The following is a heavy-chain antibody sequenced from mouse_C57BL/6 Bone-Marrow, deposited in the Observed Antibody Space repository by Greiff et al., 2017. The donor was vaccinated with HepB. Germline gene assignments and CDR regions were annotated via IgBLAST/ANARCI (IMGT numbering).Heavy chain of an antibody. CDR2: IHPSDSDT. D-gene: IGHD2-3*01. J-gene: IGHJ4*01. Sequence: QGLEWIGRIHPSDSDTNYNQKFKGKATLTVDKSSSTAYMQLSSLTSEDSAVYYCAIPLYYYAMDYWGQGTSVTVSS. CDR3: AIPLYYYAMDY. V-gene: IGHV1-74*01.